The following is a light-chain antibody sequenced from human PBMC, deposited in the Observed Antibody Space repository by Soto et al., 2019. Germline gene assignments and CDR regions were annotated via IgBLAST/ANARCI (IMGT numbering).Light chain of an antibody. CDR1: QSVSSY. V-gene: IGKV3-11*01. CDR3: QQRGKWPRT. Sequence: EIVLTQSPATLSLSPGERATLSCRASQSVSSYLAWYQQKPGQAPRLLIYGASNRATGIPARFSVSGSGTYFSLTISSLESEDFAVYYCQQRGKWPRTFGQGTKLEIK. CDR2: GAS. J-gene: IGKJ2*01.